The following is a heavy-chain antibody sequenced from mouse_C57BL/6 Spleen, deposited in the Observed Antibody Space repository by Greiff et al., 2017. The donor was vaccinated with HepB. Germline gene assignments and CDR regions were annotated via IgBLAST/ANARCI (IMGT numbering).Heavy chain of an antibody. Sequence: QVQLQQSGAELARPGASVKMSCKASGYTFTSYTMHWVKQRPGQGLEWIGYINPSSGYTKYNQKFKDKATLTADKSSSTAYMQLSSLTSEDSAVYYCAKLGQGWYFDVWGTGTTVTVSS. CDR3: AKLGQGWYFDV. J-gene: IGHJ1*03. D-gene: IGHD4-1*01. CDR1: GYTFTSYT. V-gene: IGHV1-4*01. CDR2: INPSSGYT.